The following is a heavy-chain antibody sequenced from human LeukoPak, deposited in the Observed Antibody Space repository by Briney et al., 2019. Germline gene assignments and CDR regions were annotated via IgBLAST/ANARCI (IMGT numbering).Heavy chain of an antibody. Sequence: ASVKVSCKASGYTFTSYDINWVRQATGQGLEWRGWMNPNSGNTGYAQKFQGRVTITRNTSISTAYMELSSLGSEDTAVYYCAREGIQLWSDGPDAFDIWGQGTMVTVSS. CDR2: MNPNSGNT. V-gene: IGHV1-8*03. CDR1: GYTFTSYD. D-gene: IGHD5-18*01. J-gene: IGHJ3*02. CDR3: AREGIQLWSDGPDAFDI.